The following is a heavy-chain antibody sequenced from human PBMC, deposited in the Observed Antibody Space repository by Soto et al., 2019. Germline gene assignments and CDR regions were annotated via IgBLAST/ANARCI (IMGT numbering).Heavy chain of an antibody. Sequence: VQLVESGGGLVKPGGSLRLSCAASGFIFATHTINWVRQAPGKGLEWVSSITGRGIYTRYADSVKGRFTISRDNAKASLYLQMNSLGAGDTAVYYGVKEGISNYNEYFDYWGQGTLVTVSS. CDR2: ITGRGIYT. CDR3: VKEGISNYNEYFDY. V-gene: IGHV3-21*02. D-gene: IGHD4-4*01. CDR1: GFIFATHT. J-gene: IGHJ4*02.